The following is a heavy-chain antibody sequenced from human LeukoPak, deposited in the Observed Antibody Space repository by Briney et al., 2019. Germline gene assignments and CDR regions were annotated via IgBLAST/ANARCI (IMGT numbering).Heavy chain of an antibody. CDR1: GITLSNYG. V-gene: IGHV3-23*01. D-gene: IGHD3-22*01. CDR2: ISGSGGTT. J-gene: IGHJ4*02. CDR3: AKRGVVIRVILVGFHKEAYYFDS. Sequence: PGGSLRLSCAVSGITLSNYGMSWVRQAPGKGLEWVAGISGSGGTTNYADSVKGRFTISRDNPKNTLFLHMNSLRAEDTAVCFCAKRGVVIRVILVGFHKEAYYFDSWGQGAMVTVSS.